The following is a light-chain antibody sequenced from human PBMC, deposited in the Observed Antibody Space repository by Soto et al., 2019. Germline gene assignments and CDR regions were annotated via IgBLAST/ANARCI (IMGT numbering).Light chain of an antibody. V-gene: IGKV3-11*01. CDR2: DAS. CDR1: QSVRNH. CDR3: QQRSNWS. Sequence: EIVLTQSPATLSFSPGERATLSCRASQSVRNHLAWYQQKPGQAPRLLIYDASNRATGIPARFSGSGSGTDFTLTISSLEPEDFAVYYCQQRSNWSFGQGTRLEIK. J-gene: IGKJ5*01.